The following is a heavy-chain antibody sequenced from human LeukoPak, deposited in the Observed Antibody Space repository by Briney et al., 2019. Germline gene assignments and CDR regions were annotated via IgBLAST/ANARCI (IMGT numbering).Heavy chain of an antibody. CDR2: SNHSGSS. Sequence: SETLSLTCSVSGYSISSGYYWGWIRQPPGKGLEWIGSSNHSGSSYYNPSLKSRVTILVDTSRNQFALKLTSVTVADTAVYYCAKDTYDSRGYYPWDHWGQGTLVTVS. J-gene: IGHJ4*02. CDR3: AKDTYDSRGYYPWDH. CDR1: GYSISSGYY. D-gene: IGHD3-22*01. V-gene: IGHV4-38-2*02.